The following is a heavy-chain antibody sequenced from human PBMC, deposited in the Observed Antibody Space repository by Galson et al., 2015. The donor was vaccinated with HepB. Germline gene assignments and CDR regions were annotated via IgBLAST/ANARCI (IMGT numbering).Heavy chain of an antibody. V-gene: IGHV3-21*01. CDR3: ARDLVGGYGDYYGNWWFDP. CDR2: ISSSSSYI. Sequence: SLRLSCAASGFTFSSYSMNWVRQAPGKGLEWVSSISSSSSYIYYADSVKGRFTISRDNAKNSLYLQMNSLRAEDTAVYYCARDLVGGYGDYYGNWWFDPWGQGTLVTVSS. J-gene: IGHJ5*02. CDR1: GFTFSSYS. D-gene: IGHD4-17*01.